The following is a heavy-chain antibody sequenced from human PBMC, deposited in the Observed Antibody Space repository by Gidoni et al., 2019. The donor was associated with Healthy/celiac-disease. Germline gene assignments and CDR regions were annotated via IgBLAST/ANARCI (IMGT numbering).Heavy chain of an antibody. Sequence: QVQLVESGGGVVQPGRALRLSCAASGFTFSRYGMHWVRQAPGKGLEWVAVISYDGSNKYYADSVKGRFTISRDNSKNTLYLQMNSLRAEDTAVYYCAKDRGYSGYERYYYYGMDVWGQGTTVTVSS. J-gene: IGHJ6*02. CDR3: AKDRGYSGYERYYYYGMDV. V-gene: IGHV3-30*18. D-gene: IGHD5-12*01. CDR1: GFTFSRYG. CDR2: ISYDGSNK.